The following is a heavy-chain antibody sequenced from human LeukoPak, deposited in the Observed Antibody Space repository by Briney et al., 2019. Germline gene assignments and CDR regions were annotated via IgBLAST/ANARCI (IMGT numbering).Heavy chain of an antibody. CDR3: ARDARGGYYDSSGYRVDY. J-gene: IGHJ4*02. Sequence: GASVKVSCKASGYTFTSYGISWVRQAPGQGLEWMGWISAYNGNTNYAQKLQGRVTMTTDTSASTAYMELRSLRSDDTAVYYCARDARGGYYDSSGYRVDYWGQGTLVTVSS. CDR1: GYTFTSYG. D-gene: IGHD3-22*01. V-gene: IGHV1-18*01. CDR2: ISAYNGNT.